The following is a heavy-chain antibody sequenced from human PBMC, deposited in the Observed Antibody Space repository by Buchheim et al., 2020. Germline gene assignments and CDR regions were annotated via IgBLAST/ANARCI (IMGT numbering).Heavy chain of an antibody. CDR3: ARAPDY. J-gene: IGHJ4*02. V-gene: IGHV4-39*01. Sequence: QLQLQESGPGLVKPSETLSLTCTVSGGSIPNNNYYWGWIRQPPGKGLEWIGSIYYSGDTYYNPSLKSRVTISEDRPKNQFSLRLTSVTAADTAVYFCARAPDYWGQGTL. CDR1: GGSIPNNNYY. CDR2: IYYSGDT.